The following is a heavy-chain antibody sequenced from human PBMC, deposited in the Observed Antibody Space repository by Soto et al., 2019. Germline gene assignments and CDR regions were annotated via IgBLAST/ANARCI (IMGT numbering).Heavy chain of an antibody. CDR1: GFTFSGSA. D-gene: IGHD3-9*01. J-gene: IGHJ5*02. CDR2: IRSEANSYAT. V-gene: IGHV3-73*01. CDR3: TRGQGLRYFDWLLYGGWFDP. Sequence: PGGSLRLSCAASGFTFSGSAMHWVRQASGKGLEWVGRIRSEANSYATAYAASVKGRFTISRDDSKNTAYLQMNSLKTEDTAVYYCTRGQGLRYFDWLLYGGWFDPWGQGTLVTVSS.